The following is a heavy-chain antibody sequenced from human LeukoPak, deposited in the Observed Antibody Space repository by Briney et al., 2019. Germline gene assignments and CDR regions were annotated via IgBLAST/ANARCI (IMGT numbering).Heavy chain of an antibody. V-gene: IGHV1-8*03. CDR1: GYTFTNYE. CDR2: MNPNSGHT. Sequence: ASVKVSCKASGYTFTNYEINWVRQATGQGLEWMGWMNPNSGHTGFAQKFQDRVTITRNTSISTAYMELSSLRSEDTAVYYCARSCPHDSSGYLFDYWGHGTLVTVSS. J-gene: IGHJ4*01. CDR3: ARSCPHDSSGYLFDY. D-gene: IGHD3-22*01.